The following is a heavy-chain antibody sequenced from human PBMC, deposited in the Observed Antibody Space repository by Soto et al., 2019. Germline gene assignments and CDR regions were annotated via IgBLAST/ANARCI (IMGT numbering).Heavy chain of an antibody. CDR3: ARDSGYGSRTSYCFNY. Sequence: EVQLVESGGTLAQPGGSLRLSCAASGFTFSSHWLSWVRQAPGKGLEWVANINQDGSEEYYVDSVKGRFTISRDNAKNSLFLQMNNLRAEDTAVYYCARDSGYGSRTSYCFNYWGQGTLVTVSS. J-gene: IGHJ4*02. V-gene: IGHV3-7*01. CDR2: INQDGSEE. D-gene: IGHD3-10*01. CDR1: GFTFSSHW.